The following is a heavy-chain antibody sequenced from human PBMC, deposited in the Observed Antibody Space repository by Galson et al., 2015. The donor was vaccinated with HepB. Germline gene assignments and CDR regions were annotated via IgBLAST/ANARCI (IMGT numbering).Heavy chain of an antibody. CDR2: IDPSDSYT. V-gene: IGHV5-10-1*01. CDR3: ARHRGGDSYGFDCDY. CDR1: GYSFTSYW. D-gene: IGHD5-18*01. J-gene: IGHJ4*02. Sequence: QSGAEVKKPGESLRISCKGSGYSFTSYWISWVRQMPGKGLEWMGRIDPSDSYTNYSPSFQGHVTISADKSISTAYLHWSSLKASDTARYYCARHRGGDSYGFDCDYWGQGTLVTVSS.